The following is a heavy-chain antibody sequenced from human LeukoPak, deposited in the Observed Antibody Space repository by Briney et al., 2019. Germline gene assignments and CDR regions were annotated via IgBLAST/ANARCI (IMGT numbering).Heavy chain of an antibody. CDR1: GYTFTSYY. V-gene: IGHV1-46*01. CDR2: INPSSGRT. CDR3: ARGGLPARSWFDP. D-gene: IGHD3/OR15-3a*01. J-gene: IGHJ5*02. Sequence: RASVKVSCKASGYTFTSYYMNWVRQAPGQGLEWMGIINPSSGRTTYAQKFQGGVTMTRDTSTSTVYMELTSLRSEDTAVFYCARGGLPARSWFDPWGQGTLVTVSS.